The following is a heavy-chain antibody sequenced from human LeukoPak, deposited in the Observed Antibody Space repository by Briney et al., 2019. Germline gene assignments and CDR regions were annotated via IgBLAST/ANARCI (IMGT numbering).Heavy chain of an antibody. J-gene: IGHJ4*02. CDR3: ARMARAGIFDY. CDR2: IYTSGST. CDR1: GGFISSYY. Sequence: SSETLSLTCTVSGGFISSYYWSWIRQPPGKGLEWIGYIYTSGSTNYNPSLKSRVTISVDTSKNQFSLKLSSVTAADTAVYYCARMARAGIFDYWGQGTLVTVSS. D-gene: IGHD3-10*01. V-gene: IGHV4-4*09.